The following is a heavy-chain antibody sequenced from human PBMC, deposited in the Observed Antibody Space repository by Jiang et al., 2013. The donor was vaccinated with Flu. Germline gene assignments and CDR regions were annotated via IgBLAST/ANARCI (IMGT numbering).Heavy chain of an antibody. Sequence: SGSGLVKPSETLSLTCVVSGYSISSGYFWGWIRQPPGGRLEWIGEIYYRGGTTYNPSLKGRVTISIDMPKNQFSLKMKSVTAADTAVYYCARGRAKWGQGTLVTVSS. CDR1: GYSISSGYF. V-gene: IGHV4-38-2*01. CDR3: ARGRAK. J-gene: IGHJ4*02. CDR2: IYYRGGT.